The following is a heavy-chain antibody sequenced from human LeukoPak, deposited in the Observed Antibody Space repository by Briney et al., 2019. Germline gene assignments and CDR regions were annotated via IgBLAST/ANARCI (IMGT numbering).Heavy chain of an antibody. D-gene: IGHD2-2*01. CDR2: INPNSGGT. J-gene: IGHJ6*02. CDR3: AREKVRQSGMDV. CDR1: GYTFTGYY. V-gene: IGHV1-2*06. Sequence: ASVKVSCKASGYTFTGYYMHWVRQAPGQGLEWMGRINPNSGGTNYAQKFQGRVTMTRDTSISTAYMELSRLRSDDTAVYYCAREKVRQSGMDVWGQGTTVTVSS.